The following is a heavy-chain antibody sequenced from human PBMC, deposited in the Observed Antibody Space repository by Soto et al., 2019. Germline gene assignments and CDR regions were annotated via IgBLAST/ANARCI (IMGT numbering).Heavy chain of an antibody. V-gene: IGHV6-1*01. CDR2: TYYRSKWSS. J-gene: IGHJ4*02. D-gene: IGHD3-9*01. CDR3: AKGGAVYGLLTHDY. Sequence: QTLSLTCAISGDSVPSKSAAWHWIRQSPSRGLEWLGRTYYRSKWSSNYAVSVKSRITINPDTSKNQFSLQLRSVTPEDTAVYYCAKGGAVYGLLTHDYWGQGTLVTVSS. CDR1: GDSVPSKSAA.